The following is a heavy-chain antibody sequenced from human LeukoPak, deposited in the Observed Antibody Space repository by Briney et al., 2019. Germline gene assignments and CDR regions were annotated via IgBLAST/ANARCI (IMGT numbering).Heavy chain of an antibody. CDR2: ISSSSSYI. Sequence: GGSLRLSCTASGFTFSWSWMNWVRQAPGKGLEWVSSISSSSSYIYYADSVKGRFTISRDNAKNSLYLQMNSLRAEDTAVYYCARDGAYCGGDCWEFDYWGQGTLVTVSS. CDR1: GFTFSWSW. V-gene: IGHV3-21*01. CDR3: ARDGAYCGGDCWEFDY. D-gene: IGHD2-21*02. J-gene: IGHJ4*02.